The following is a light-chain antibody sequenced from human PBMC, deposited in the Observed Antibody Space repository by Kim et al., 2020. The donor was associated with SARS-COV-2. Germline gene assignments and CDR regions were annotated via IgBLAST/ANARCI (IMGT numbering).Light chain of an antibody. CDR2: FTS. V-gene: IGKV1-39*01. CDR3: PQTYKTPYP. Sequence: AAIGDRVTIPCRASQNMRTYFNWYQERTGKAPTLLISFTSNLQSGVPTRFSGGGFGTDFTLTISALDPEDFATYYCPQTYKTPYPFGHGTKLEI. CDR1: QNMRTY. J-gene: IGKJ2*01.